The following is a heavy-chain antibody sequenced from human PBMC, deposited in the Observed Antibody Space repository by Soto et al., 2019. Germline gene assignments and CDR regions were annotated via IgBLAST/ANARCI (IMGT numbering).Heavy chain of an antibody. CDR2: IFWNDER. Sequence: QVTLKESGPVLVKPTETLTLTCTVSGFSLSKARMGVSRIRQPPGKALEWLAHIFWNDERSYNTSLKSRLTTPXXXSXXQVVLTMTNVDPVDTGTYFCARALREGLPIYYFDSWGQGTLVTVSS. V-gene: IGHV2-26*01. CDR3: ARALREGLPIYYFDS. D-gene: IGHD1-26*01. CDR1: GFSLSKARMG. J-gene: IGHJ4*02.